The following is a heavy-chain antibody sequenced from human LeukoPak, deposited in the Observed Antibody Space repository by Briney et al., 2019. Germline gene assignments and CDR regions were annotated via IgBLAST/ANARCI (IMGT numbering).Heavy chain of an antibody. CDR1: GGSISSYY. Sequence: PSETLSLTCTVSGGSISSYYWSWIRQPPGKGLEWIGYIYYSGSTAYNPSLKSRVTISLDTSKNQVSLKLSSVTAADTAVYYCARGGRTSYYDTGGVYFDYWGQGTLVTVSS. D-gene: IGHD3-22*01. J-gene: IGHJ4*02. CDR3: ARGGRTSYYDTGGVYFDY. V-gene: IGHV4-59*01. CDR2: IYYSGST.